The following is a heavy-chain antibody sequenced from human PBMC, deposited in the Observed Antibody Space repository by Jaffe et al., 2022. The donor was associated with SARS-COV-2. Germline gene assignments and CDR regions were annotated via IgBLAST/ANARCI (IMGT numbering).Heavy chain of an antibody. Sequence: QVHLVESGGGVVQPGRSLRLSCAASGFTFSTYGFHWVRQAPGKGLEWVAVMSYDGSQKYYADSVKGRFTISRDSSKNTLYLQMNSLRAEDTAVYYCARERLPLPGTYSYYGMDVWGQGTTVTVSS. V-gene: IGHV3-30-3*01. CDR3: ARERLPLPGTYSYYGMDV. J-gene: IGHJ6*02. CDR2: MSYDGSQK. CDR1: GFTFSTYG. D-gene: IGHD6-13*01.